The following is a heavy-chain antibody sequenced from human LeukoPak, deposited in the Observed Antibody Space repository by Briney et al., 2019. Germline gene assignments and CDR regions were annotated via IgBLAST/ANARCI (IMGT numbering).Heavy chain of an antibody. V-gene: IGHV3-30*04. CDR3: AKIVRELPFTPFVYYFDY. CDR2: ISYDGGIK. D-gene: IGHD1-26*01. J-gene: IGHJ4*02. Sequence: PGGSLRLSCAASGFTLSSYAIHWVRQAPGKGLEWVAVISYDGGIKYYADSAKGRFTISRDNSKNTLYPQMNSLRAEDTAVYYCAKIVRELPFTPFVYYFDYWGQGTLVTVSS. CDR1: GFTLSSYA.